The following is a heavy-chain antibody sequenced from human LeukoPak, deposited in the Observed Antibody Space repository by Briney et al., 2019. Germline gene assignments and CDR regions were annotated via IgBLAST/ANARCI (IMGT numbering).Heavy chain of an antibody. V-gene: IGHV4-59*01. CDR2: TYYSGST. CDR3: ARDVGYGDYAFDY. D-gene: IGHD4-17*01. J-gene: IGHJ4*02. CDR1: GGSISSYY. Sequence: SETLSLTCTVSGGSISSYYWSWIRQPPGKGLEWIGYTYYSGSTNYNPSLKSRVTISVDTSKNQFSLKLSSVTAADTAVYYCARDVGYGDYAFDYWGQGTLVTVSS.